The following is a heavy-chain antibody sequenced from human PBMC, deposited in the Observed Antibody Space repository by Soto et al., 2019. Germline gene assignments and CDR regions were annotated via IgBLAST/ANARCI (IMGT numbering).Heavy chain of an antibody. CDR2: IRTDGSST. J-gene: IGHJ4*02. Sequence: EVQLVESGGGLVQPGGSLRLSCAASGFTFSNYWMHWVRQAPGKGLLWVSRIRTDGSSTGYADSVKGRFTISRDNAKNTLYLQMNSLRAEDTAVYDCAREGFYGDYALDYWGQGTLVTVSS. D-gene: IGHD4-17*01. CDR1: GFTFSNYW. V-gene: IGHV3-74*01. CDR3: AREGFYGDYALDY.